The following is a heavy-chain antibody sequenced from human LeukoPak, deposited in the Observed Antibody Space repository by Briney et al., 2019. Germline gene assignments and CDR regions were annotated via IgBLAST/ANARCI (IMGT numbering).Heavy chain of an antibody. CDR2: ISGSGAST. CDR3: TRDTPGIAASVSGG. J-gene: IGHJ4*02. D-gene: IGHD6-13*01. V-gene: IGHV3-23*01. Sequence: GGSLRLSCLASGFTFRNYAMTWVRQAPGKGLEWVPAISGSGASTYYADSVKGRFTISRDNSKNTLYLQMSSLRVEDTAVYYCTRDTPGIAASVSGGWGQGTLVTVSS. CDR1: GFTFRNYA.